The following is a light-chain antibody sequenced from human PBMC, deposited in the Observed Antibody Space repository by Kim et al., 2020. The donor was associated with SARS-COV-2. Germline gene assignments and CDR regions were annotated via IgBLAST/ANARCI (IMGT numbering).Light chain of an antibody. CDR1: SSDVGGYKF. Sequence: SPGQSVTLSCTGTSSDVGGYKFVSWYQHHPGKAPKLMIYDVSKRPSGVPDRFSGSKSGNTASLTISGLQAEDEADYYCCSYAGSYTVFGGGTQLTVL. CDR2: DVS. CDR3: CSYAGSYTV. V-gene: IGLV2-11*01. J-gene: IGLJ2*01.